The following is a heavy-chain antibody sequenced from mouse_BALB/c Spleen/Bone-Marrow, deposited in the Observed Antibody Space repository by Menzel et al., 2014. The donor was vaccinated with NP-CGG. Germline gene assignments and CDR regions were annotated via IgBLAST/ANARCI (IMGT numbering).Heavy chain of an antibody. J-gene: IGHJ3*01. Sequence: EVQLQQSGPELVKPGASMRISCKASGYSFTGYTMNWVKQSHGKNLEWIGLINPYNGGTSYNQKFKGKATLTVDKSSSTAYMELLSLTSEDSAVYYCAREVIYYDYAGFAYWGQGTLVTVSA. CDR1: GYSFTGYT. V-gene: IGHV1-18*01. D-gene: IGHD2-4*01. CDR3: AREVIYYDYAGFAY. CDR2: INPYNGGT.